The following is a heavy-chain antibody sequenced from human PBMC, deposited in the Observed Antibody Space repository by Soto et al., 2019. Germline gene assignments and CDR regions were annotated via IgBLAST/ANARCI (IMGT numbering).Heavy chain of an antibody. J-gene: IGHJ6*02. Sequence: QVHLLRQSGAEVKKPGTSVKVSCKASGGTPSNSAISWVRQAPGQGLEWMGGIIPVFGLVKYAQNFQGRVTITADESTNTAYMERSSLRPEDTAVYYCAGCRIVVVGSRAYYGMDVWGQGTTVTVSS. CDR1: GGTPSNSA. CDR2: IIPVFGLV. CDR3: AGCRIVVVGSRAYYGMDV. V-gene: IGHV1-69*01. D-gene: IGHD3-22*01.